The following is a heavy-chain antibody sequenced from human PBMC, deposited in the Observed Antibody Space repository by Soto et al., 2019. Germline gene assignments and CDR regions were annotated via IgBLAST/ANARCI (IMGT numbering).Heavy chain of an antibody. CDR3: ASSHAGAHITAAVH. CDR1: GGSISSGGYS. CDR2: IYHSGST. D-gene: IGHD6-13*01. Sequence: QLQLQESGSGLVKPSQTLSLTCAVSGGSISSGGYSWSWIRQPPGKGLDWIGYIYHSGSTYYNPSLNSRVTIPVDRSKTQFSPQLSSAPAADTAVYYCASSHAGAHITAAVHWGQGTLVPVSS. V-gene: IGHV4-30-2*01. J-gene: IGHJ4*02.